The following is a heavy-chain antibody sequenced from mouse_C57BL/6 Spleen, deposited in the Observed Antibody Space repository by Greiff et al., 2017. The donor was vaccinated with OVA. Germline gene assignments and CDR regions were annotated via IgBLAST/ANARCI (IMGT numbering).Heavy chain of an antibody. J-gene: IGHJ1*03. V-gene: IGHV5-4*01. CDR1: GFTFSSYA. Sequence: EVQRVESGGGLVKPGGSLKLSCAASGFTFSSYAMSWVRQTPEKRLEWVATISDGGSYTYYPDNVKGRFTISRDNAKNNLYLQMSHLKSEDTAMYYCAGLGRSWYFDVWGTGTTVTVSS. D-gene: IGHD4-1*01. CDR3: AGLGRSWYFDV. CDR2: ISDGGSYT.